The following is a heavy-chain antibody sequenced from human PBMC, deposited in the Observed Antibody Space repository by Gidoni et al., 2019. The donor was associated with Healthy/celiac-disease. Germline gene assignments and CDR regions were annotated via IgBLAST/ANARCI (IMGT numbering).Heavy chain of an antibody. CDR2: IYYSGST. V-gene: IGHV4-39*01. Sequence: QLQLQESGPGLVKPSETLSLTCTVSGGSISSSSYYWGWIRQPPGKGLEWIGSIYYSGSTYYNPSLKSRVTISVDTSKNQFSLKLSSVTAADTAVYYCARRIVVVPAYYYYYGMDVWGQGTTVTVSS. CDR3: ARRIVVVPAYYYYYGMDV. CDR1: GGSISSSSYY. J-gene: IGHJ6*02. D-gene: IGHD2-2*01.